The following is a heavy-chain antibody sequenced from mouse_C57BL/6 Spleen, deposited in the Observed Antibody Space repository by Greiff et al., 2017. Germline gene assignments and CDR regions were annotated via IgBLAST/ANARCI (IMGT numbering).Heavy chain of an antibody. Sequence: VQLQQPGAELVMPGASVKLSCKASGYTFTSYWMHWVKQRPGQGLEWIGEIDPSDSYTTYNQKFKGKSTLTVDKSSSTAYMPLSSLTSEDSAVYYCASRDSNYGYFDVWGRETTVTVST. CDR3: ASRDSNYGYFDV. CDR2: IDPSDSYT. V-gene: IGHV1-69*01. D-gene: IGHD2-5*01. J-gene: IGHJ1*03. CDR1: GYTFTSYW.